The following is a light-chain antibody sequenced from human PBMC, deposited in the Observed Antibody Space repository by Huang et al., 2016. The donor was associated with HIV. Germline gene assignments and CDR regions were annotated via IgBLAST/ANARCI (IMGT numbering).Light chain of an antibody. CDR3: QQFDSFPYT. J-gene: IGKJ2*01. CDR1: QDINNR. CDR2: AAS. Sequence: DIQMTQSPSSLSTSVGARVTITCRASQDINNRLAWYRQKPGKAPESLIYAASNLPSGVPSRFSGSGSGTYFTLAISSLQPEDFATYYCQQFDSFPYTFGQGTKLDI. V-gene: IGKV1-16*01.